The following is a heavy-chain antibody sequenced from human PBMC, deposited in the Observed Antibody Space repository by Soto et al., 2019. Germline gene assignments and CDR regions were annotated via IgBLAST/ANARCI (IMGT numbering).Heavy chain of an antibody. V-gene: IGHV3-9*01. D-gene: IGHD2-15*01. Sequence: EVQLVEPGGGLVQPGRSPRLSCAASGFTFDDYAMHWVRQAPGKGLEWVSGISWNSGSIGYADSVKGRFTISRDNAKNSLYLQMNSLRAEDTALYYCAKDIGESCSGGSCYWFWGQGTLVTVSS. CDR2: ISWNSGSI. J-gene: IGHJ4*02. CDR3: AKDIGESCSGGSCYWF. CDR1: GFTFDDYA.